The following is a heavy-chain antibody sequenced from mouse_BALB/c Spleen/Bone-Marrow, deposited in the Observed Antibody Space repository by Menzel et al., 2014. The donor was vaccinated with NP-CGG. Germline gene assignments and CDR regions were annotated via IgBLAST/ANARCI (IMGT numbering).Heavy chain of an antibody. Sequence: EVKVVDSGGGLVKPGGSLKLSCAASGFTFSDYCMYWVRQTPEKRLEWVATISDGGNYTYYPDSVKGRFTISRDNAKNNLYLQMSSLKSEDTAMYFCTRGGFAYWGQGTLVTVSA. V-gene: IGHV5-4*02. CDR2: ISDGGNYT. J-gene: IGHJ3*01. CDR3: TRGGFAY. CDR1: GFTFSDYC.